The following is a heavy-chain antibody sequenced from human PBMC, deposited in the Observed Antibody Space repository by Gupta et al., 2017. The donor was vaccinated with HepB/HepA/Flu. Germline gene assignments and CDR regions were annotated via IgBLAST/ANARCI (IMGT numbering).Heavy chain of an antibody. J-gene: IGHJ4*02. CDR1: GGSISSGGYY. CDR2: IYYSGST. D-gene: IGHD6-13*01. V-gene: IGHV4-31*03. Sequence: QVQLQESGPGLVKPSQTLSLTCTVSGGSISSGGYYWSWIRQHPGKGLEWIGYIYYSGSTYYNPSLKSRVNISVDTSKNQLYLKLSSVTAADTAVYDCARGHRIAAWDWGQGTLVTVSS. CDR3: ARGHRIAAWD.